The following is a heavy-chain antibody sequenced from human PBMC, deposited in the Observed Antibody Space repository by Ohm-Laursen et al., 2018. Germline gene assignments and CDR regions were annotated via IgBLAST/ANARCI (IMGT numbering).Heavy chain of an antibody. CDR3: STDHFS. CDR2: IKSKAAGEIR. D-gene: IGHD2/OR15-2a*01. CDR1: GFTVSDAW. J-gene: IGHJ5*02. Sequence: SLRLSCAASGFTVSDAWMSWVRQAPGKGLEYVGRIKSKAAGEIREYAEPVKGRFTILRDDSKNTLSLQMNSLKTEDTGVYYCSTDHFSWGQGTLVTVSS. V-gene: IGHV3-15*01.